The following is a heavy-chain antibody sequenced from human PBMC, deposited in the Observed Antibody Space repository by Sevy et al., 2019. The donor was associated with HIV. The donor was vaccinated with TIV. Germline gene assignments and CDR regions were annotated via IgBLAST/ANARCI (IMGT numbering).Heavy chain of an antibody. CDR2: ISYDGSDK. Sequence: GGSLRLSCAASGFAFSNYYAMHWVRQAPGKGLEWVALISYDGSDKYYADSVKGRFTISRDNFKTTLYLQMKSLTTEDTAVYYCARPRANYVDHYFFYAMDVWGQGTTVTVSS. V-gene: IGHV3-30-3*01. CDR3: ARPRANYVDHYFFYAMDV. CDR1: GFAFSNYYA. D-gene: IGHD4-17*01. J-gene: IGHJ6*02.